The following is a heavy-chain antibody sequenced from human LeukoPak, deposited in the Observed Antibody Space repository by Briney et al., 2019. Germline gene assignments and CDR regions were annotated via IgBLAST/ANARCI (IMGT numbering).Heavy chain of an antibody. CDR1: GFTFSSNG. J-gene: IGHJ4*02. V-gene: IGHV3-33*08. CDR3: ATYRQVLLPFES. Sequence: GRSLRLSCAASGFTFSSNGMHWVRQAPGKGLEWVAFIRYDGSNKYYADSVKGRFTISRDNSKSTLSLQMNSLRAEDTAIYYCATYRQVLLPFESWGQGTLVTVSS. CDR2: IRYDGSNK. D-gene: IGHD2-8*02.